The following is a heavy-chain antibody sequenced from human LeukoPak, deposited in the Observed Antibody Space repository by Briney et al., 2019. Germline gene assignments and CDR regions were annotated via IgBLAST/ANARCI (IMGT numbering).Heavy chain of an antibody. Sequence: SETLSLTCAVYGGSFSGYYWSWIRQPPGKGLEWIGEINHSGSTNYNPSLKSRVTISVDNSKNQFSLKLSSVTAADTAVYYCARDRDGYNPFDPWGQGTLVTVSS. CDR3: ARDRDGYNPFDP. J-gene: IGHJ5*02. CDR2: INHSGST. V-gene: IGHV4-34*01. D-gene: IGHD5-24*01. CDR1: GGSFSGYY.